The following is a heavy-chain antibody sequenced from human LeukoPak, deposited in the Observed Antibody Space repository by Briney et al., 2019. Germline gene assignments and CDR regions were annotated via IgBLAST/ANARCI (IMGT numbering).Heavy chain of an antibody. CDR2: ISSSSSYI. CDR3: ARYYGSGSYYTDY. Sequence: GGSLRLSCAAFGFTFSSYSMNWVRQAPGKGLEWVSSISSSSSYIYYADSVKGRFTISRDNAKNSLYLQMNSLRAEDTAVYYCARYYGSGSYYTDYWGQGTLVTVSS. J-gene: IGHJ4*02. CDR1: GFTFSSYS. V-gene: IGHV3-21*01. D-gene: IGHD3-10*01.